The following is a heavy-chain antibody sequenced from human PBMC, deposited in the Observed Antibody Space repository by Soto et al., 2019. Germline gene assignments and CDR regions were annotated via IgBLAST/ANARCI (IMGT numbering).Heavy chain of an antibody. D-gene: IGHD3-22*01. CDR1: GGTFSSYA. V-gene: IGHV1-69*13. J-gene: IGHJ4*02. CDR2: IIPIFGTA. CDR3: AREGDYYDSSGYLDY. Sequence: ASVKVPCKASGGTFSSYAISWVRQAPGQGLEWMGGIIPIFGTANYAQKFQGRVTITADEATSTAYMELSSLRSEDTAVYYCAREGDYYDSSGYLDYWGQGTLVTVSS.